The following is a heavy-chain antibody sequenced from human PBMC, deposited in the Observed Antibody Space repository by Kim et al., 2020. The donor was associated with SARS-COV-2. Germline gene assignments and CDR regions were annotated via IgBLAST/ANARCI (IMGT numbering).Heavy chain of an antibody. CDR1: GFTFSSYD. J-gene: IGHJ6*02. V-gene: IGHV3-13*01. Sequence: GGSLRLSCAASGFTFSSYDMHWVRQATGKGLEWVSAIGTAGDTYYPGSVKGRFTISRENAKNSLYLQMNSLRAGDTAVYYCARALYYYYYGMDVWGQGTTVTVSS. CDR2: IGTAGDT. CDR3: ARALYYYYYGMDV.